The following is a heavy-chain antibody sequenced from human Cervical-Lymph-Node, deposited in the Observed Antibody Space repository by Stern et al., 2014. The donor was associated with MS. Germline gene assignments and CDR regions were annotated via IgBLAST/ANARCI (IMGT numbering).Heavy chain of an antibody. J-gene: IGHJ4*02. CDR2: IIPMFDTA. CDR1: GGTFSNYA. Sequence: VQLVESGAEVKKPGSSVKVSCKASGGTFSNYAISWVRQAPGQGPEWMAMIIPMFDTANYAQKLQGRVTITADESASTAHMELTSLRSDDTAVYYCAGGAVPAIGKIDYWGQGTLITVSS. V-gene: IGHV1-69*18. D-gene: IGHD5-12*01. CDR3: AGGAVPAIGKIDY.